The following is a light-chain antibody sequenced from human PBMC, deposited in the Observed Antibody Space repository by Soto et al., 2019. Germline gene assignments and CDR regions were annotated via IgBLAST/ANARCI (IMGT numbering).Light chain of an antibody. J-gene: IGKJ4*01. CDR1: QGISNY. CDR3: QQLNDYPTAT. V-gene: IGKV1-9*01. Sequence: DIQLTQSPSFLSASVGDRVSITCRASQGISNYLAWYQQKPGKAPKLLIYAASTLQSGVPSRFSGSGSGTEFTLTISSLQPEDFATYFCQQLNDYPTATFGGGTKVEI. CDR2: AAS.